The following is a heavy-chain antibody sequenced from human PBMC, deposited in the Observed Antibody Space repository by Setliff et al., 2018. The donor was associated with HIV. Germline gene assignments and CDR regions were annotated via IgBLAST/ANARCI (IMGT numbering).Heavy chain of an antibody. V-gene: IGHV3-11*04. J-gene: IGHJ4*02. CDR1: GFTFSASY. D-gene: IGHD4-17*01. CDR2: ISSSGATI. Sequence: GGSLRLSCAASGFTFSASYMTWIRQAPGKGLEWVAHISSSGATIYYVDSVKGRFTISRDNAANSLYLQMNSLRVEDTAVYYCASPGDNYWGQGTLVTVSS. CDR3: ASPGDNY.